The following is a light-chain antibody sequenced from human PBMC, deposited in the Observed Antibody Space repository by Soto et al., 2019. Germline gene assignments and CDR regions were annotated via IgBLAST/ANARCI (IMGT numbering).Light chain of an antibody. CDR1: QGIIDY. J-gene: IGKJ1*01. V-gene: IGKV1-27*01. Sequence: DIQMTQSPSSLSASVGDRVTITCRASQGIIDYLAWYQQKPGKAPTLLIYAASTLASGFPSRFSGSGSGTDFTLNISSLQPEDVATYYCQKYNSAPRKFGPGTKVEIK. CDR3: QKYNSAPRK. CDR2: AAS.